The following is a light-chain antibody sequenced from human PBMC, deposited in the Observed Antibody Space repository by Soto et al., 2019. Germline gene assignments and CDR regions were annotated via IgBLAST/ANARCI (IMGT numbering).Light chain of an antibody. V-gene: IGKV3-20*01. J-gene: IGKJ4*01. Sequence: EIVLTQSPGTLSLSPGERATLSCGASQSINSNYLAWYQQKPGLAPRLLIYAASSRATGIPDRFSGSGSGTYFTLTISRLEHEDVALYYCQQYGSSPFTFGGGTKVEIK. CDR1: QSINSNY. CDR3: QQYGSSPFT. CDR2: AAS.